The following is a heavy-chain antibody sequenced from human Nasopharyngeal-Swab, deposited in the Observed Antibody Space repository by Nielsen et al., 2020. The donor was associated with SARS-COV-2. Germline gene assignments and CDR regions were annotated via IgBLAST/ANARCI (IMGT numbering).Heavy chain of an antibody. Sequence: GESLKISCAASGFTFSGYAMHWVRQAPGKGLEWVAFISYDGSNKYYADSVKGRFTISRDNSKNTLYLQINSLRAEDTAVYYCVKHQGSPSDQWGQGTLVTVSS. J-gene: IGHJ4*02. CDR3: VKHQGSPSDQ. CDR1: GFTFSGYA. V-gene: IGHV3-30-3*02. CDR2: ISYDGSNK.